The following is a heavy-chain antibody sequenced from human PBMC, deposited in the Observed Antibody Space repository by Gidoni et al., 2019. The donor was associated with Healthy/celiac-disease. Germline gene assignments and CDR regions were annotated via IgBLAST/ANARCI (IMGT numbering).Heavy chain of an antibody. CDR1: GFTFSSYS. CDR3: ARDRADGYGGNPFDY. V-gene: IGHV3-21*01. CDR2: ISSSSSYI. Sequence: EVQLVESGGGLVKPGGSLRLSCAASGFTFSSYSMNWVRQAPGKGLEWVSSISSSSSYIYYADSVKGRFTISRDNAKNSLYLQMNSLRAEDTAVYYCARDRADGYGGNPFDYWGQGTLVTVSS. D-gene: IGHD4-17*01. J-gene: IGHJ4*02.